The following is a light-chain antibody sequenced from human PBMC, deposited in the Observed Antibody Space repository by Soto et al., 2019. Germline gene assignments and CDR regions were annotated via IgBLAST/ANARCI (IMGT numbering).Light chain of an antibody. CDR3: SSYAGTYIV. Sequence: QSALTQPPSASGSPGQSVTISCPGTSSDIGGYNFVSWYQQHPGKAPKLMIYDVSQRPSGVPDRFSGSKSGNTASLTVSGLQAEDEADYYCSSYAGTYIVFGTGTKVTVL. CDR1: SSDIGGYNF. V-gene: IGLV2-8*01. J-gene: IGLJ1*01. CDR2: DVS.